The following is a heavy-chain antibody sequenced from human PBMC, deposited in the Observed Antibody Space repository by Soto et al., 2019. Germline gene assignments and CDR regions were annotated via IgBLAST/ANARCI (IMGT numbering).Heavy chain of an antibody. CDR3: AKDQGRLYSSGWSPQDY. V-gene: IGHV3-72*01. CDR1: GFTVSSNY. J-gene: IGHJ4*02. CDR2: IRNKANSYTT. D-gene: IGHD6-19*01. Sequence: LRLSCAASGFTVSSNYMSWVRQAPGKGLEWVGRIRNKANSYTTEYAASVKGRFTISRDDSKSSLYLQMNSLRAEDTAVYYCAKDQGRLYSSGWSPQDYWGQGTLVTVSS.